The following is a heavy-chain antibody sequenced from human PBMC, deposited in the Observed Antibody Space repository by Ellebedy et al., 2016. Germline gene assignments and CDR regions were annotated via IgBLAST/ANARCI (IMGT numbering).Heavy chain of an antibody. V-gene: IGHV3-7*01. D-gene: IGHD3-10*01. CDR1: GFTFSNYW. Sequence: GESLKISXVTSGFTFSNYWMSWLRQAPGKGLEWVANIKHDGAEKYYVDSVKGRFTLSRDNAKNSLFLQMNSLRAEDTAVYYCARFTRREADDYWGQGTLVTVSS. J-gene: IGHJ4*02. CDR2: IKHDGAEK. CDR3: ARFTRREADDY.